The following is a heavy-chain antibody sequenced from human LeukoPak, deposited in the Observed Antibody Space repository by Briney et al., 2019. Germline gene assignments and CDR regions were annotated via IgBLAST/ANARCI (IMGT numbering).Heavy chain of an antibody. Sequence: GGSLRLSCAASGFTFSSYGMHWVRQAPGKGLEWVAVISYDGSNKYYVDSVKGRFTISRDNSKNTLYLQMNSLRAEDTAVYYCAKFYSEVNYFDYWGQGTLVTVSS. CDR2: ISYDGSNK. CDR1: GFTFSSYG. CDR3: AKFYSEVNYFDY. J-gene: IGHJ4*02. D-gene: IGHD3-22*01. V-gene: IGHV3-30*18.